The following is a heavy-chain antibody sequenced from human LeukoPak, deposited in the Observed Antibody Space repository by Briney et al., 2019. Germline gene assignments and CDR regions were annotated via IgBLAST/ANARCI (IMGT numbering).Heavy chain of an antibody. Sequence: SETLSLTCTVSGYSISSGYYWGWIRQPPGKGLEWIGSIYHSGSTYYNPSLKSRVTMSVDTSKNQFSLKLSSVTAADTAVYYCARDGGYSSSWYVKGDPNWFDPWGQGTLVTVSS. CDR1: GYSISSGYY. CDR3: ARDGGYSSSWYVKGDPNWFDP. V-gene: IGHV4-38-2*02. D-gene: IGHD6-13*01. J-gene: IGHJ5*02. CDR2: IYHSGST.